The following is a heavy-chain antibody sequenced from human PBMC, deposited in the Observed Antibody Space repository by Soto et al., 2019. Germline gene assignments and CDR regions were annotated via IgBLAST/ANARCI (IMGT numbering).Heavy chain of an antibody. CDR2: IDSSSSYM. Sequence: EVQLVESGGGLVKPGGSLRLSCAASGFTFSTYSMIWVRQAPERGLEWVSAIDSSSSYMYYADSVKGRFTISRDNAKNSLFLQMNSLRDEDTTVYYCARRYCSTTNCYALDSWGQGTLVTVSS. J-gene: IGHJ4*02. CDR1: GFTFSTYS. CDR3: ARRYCSTTNCYALDS. D-gene: IGHD2-2*01. V-gene: IGHV3-21*02.